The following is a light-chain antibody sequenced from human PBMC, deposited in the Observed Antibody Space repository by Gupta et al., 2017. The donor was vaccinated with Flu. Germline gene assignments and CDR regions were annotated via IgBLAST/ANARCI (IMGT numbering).Light chain of an antibody. Sequence: DIQLTQSPSFLSASVGDRVTITCRASQGLDNYLAWYQQNPGKAPKLLIYAASSLQSGVPARFSGSGSGTEFTLTIRSLQPEDSASYFCQQLNHYPLTFGGGTXVEVK. CDR2: AAS. V-gene: IGKV1-9*01. CDR3: QQLNHYPLT. J-gene: IGKJ4*01. CDR1: QGLDNY.